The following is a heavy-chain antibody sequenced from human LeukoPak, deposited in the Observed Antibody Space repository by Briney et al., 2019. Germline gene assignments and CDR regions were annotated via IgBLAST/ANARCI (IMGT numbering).Heavy chain of an antibody. J-gene: IGHJ4*02. D-gene: IGHD2-15*01. CDR3: AREAHTQYCSGGSCYGGVY. CDR1: GYTFTSYG. Sequence: GASVKVSCKASGYTFTSYGISWVRQAPGQGLEWMGWISAYNGNTNYAQKLQGRVTMTTDTSTSTAYMELRSLRSDDTAVYYCAREAHTQYCSGGSCYGGVYWGQGTLVTVSS. V-gene: IGHV1-18*01. CDR2: ISAYNGNT.